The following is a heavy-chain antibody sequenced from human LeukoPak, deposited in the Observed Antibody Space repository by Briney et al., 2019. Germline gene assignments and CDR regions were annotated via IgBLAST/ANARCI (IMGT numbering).Heavy chain of an antibody. Sequence: WASVKVSCKASGYTFTSYGISWVRQAPGQGLEWMGWISAYNGNTNYAQKLQGRVTMTTDTSTSTAYMELSSLRSEDTAVYYCATGEVVTATYDYWGQGTLVTVSS. V-gene: IGHV1-18*01. CDR3: ATGEVVTATYDY. D-gene: IGHD2-21*02. CDR2: ISAYNGNT. J-gene: IGHJ4*02. CDR1: GYTFTSYG.